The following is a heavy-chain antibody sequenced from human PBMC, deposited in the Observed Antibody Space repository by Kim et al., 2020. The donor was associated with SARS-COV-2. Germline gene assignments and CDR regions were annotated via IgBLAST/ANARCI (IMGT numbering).Heavy chain of an antibody. V-gene: IGHV3-23*01. CDR1: GFTFNRYA. J-gene: IGHJ4*02. D-gene: IGHD3-22*01. CDR3: AKDRRITVIVVVTDNSGFDY. CDR2: VSGSGDTK. Sequence: GGSLRLSCAASGFTFNRYAMSWVRQAPGKGLEWVSSVSGSGDTKYYADSVKGRFTISRDNSKNTLYLQMNRLRAEDTGIYYCAKDRRITVIVVVTDNSGFDYWGQGTPVTVSS.